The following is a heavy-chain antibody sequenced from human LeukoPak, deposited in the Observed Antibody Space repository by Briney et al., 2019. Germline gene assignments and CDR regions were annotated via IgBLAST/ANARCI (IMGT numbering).Heavy chain of an antibody. D-gene: IGHD3-22*01. J-gene: IGHJ3*02. CDR1: GYTFTSYY. CDR3: ARDSTITMIVVADSAFDI. CDR2: INPSGGST. V-gene: IGHV1-46*01. Sequence: ASVKVSCKASGYTFTSYYMHWVRQAPGQGLEWMGIINPSGGSTSYAQKFQGRVTMTRDTSTSTVYMELSSLRSEDTAVYYCARDSTITMIVVADSAFDIWGQGTMVTVSS.